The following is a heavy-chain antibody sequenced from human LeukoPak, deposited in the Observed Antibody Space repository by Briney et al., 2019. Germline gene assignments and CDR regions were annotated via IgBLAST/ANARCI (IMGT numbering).Heavy chain of an antibody. CDR3: ARDGGGYDFWSGYSQGPSFDY. CDR2: INPNSGGT. Sequence: VASVKVSCKASGYTFTSYDINWVRQATGQGLEWMGWINPNSGGTNYAQKFQGRVTMTRDTSISTAYMELSRLRSDDTAVYYCARDGGGYDFWSGYSQGPSFDYWGQGTLVTVSS. V-gene: IGHV1-2*02. D-gene: IGHD3-3*01. J-gene: IGHJ4*02. CDR1: GYTFTSYD.